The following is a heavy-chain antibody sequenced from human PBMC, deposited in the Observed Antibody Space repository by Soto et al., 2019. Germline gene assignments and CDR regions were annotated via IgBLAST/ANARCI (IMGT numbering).Heavy chain of an antibody. V-gene: IGHV1-18*01. CDR1: GYTFTSYG. Sequence: DSVKVSCKASGYTFTSYGISWVRQAPGQGLEWMGWISAYNGNTNYAQKLQGRVTMTTDTSTSTAYMELRSLRSDDTAVYYCAGDGEIKIFGVVMGGPNWFDPWGQGTLVTVYS. D-gene: IGHD3-3*01. CDR3: AGDGEIKIFGVVMGGPNWFDP. J-gene: IGHJ5*02. CDR2: ISAYNGNT.